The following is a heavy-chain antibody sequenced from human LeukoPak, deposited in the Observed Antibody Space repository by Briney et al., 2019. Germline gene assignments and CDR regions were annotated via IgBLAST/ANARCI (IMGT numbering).Heavy chain of an antibody. CDR1: GFSFKNAW. CDR3: ARFGYYDSSGHIDPDAFDI. CDR2: IYYSGST. D-gene: IGHD3-22*01. Sequence: TSGGSLRLSCAASGFSFKNAWMSWIRQPPGKGLEWIGYIYYSGSTNYNPSLKSRVTISVDTSKNQFSLKLSSVTAADTAVYYCARFGYYDSSGHIDPDAFDIWGQGTMVTVSS. V-gene: IGHV4-59*08. J-gene: IGHJ3*02.